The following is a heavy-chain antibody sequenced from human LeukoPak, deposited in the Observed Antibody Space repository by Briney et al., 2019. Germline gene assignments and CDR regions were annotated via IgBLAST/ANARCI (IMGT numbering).Heavy chain of an antibody. CDR3: ARALYSGNQRNWFDP. D-gene: IGHD6-13*01. CDR2: MNPNSGDT. V-gene: IGHV1-2*02. CDR1: GYTFTSYG. Sequence: VASVKVSCKASGYTFTSYGISWVRQAPGQGLEWMGWMNPNSGDTHYAQNFQARVTMTRDTSISIVYMDLSRLRSDDTAVYYCARALYSGNQRNWFDPWGQGTLVTVSS. J-gene: IGHJ5*02.